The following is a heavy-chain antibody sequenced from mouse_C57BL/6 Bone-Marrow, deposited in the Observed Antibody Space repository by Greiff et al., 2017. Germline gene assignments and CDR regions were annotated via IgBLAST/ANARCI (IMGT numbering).Heavy chain of an antibody. CDR1: GYTFTSYT. CDR3: ARCVLEAY. Sequence: VQLQQSGAELARPGASVKMSCKASGYTFTSYTMHWVKQRPGQGLEWIGYINPSSGYTMSNQKFKDKATLTADKSSSTSYMQLSSLTSEDSAVYYCARCVLEAYWGQGTLVTVSA. J-gene: IGHJ3*01. D-gene: IGHD1-1*01. V-gene: IGHV1-4*01. CDR2: INPSSGYT.